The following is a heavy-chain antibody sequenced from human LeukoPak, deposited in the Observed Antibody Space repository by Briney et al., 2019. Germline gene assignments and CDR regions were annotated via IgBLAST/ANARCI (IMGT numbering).Heavy chain of an antibody. CDR1: GFAFSSYG. V-gene: IGHV3-30*03. Sequence: GRCLRLSCAASGFAFSSYGMHWVRQAPGKGLEWVAVISYDGSNKYYADSVKGRFTISRDNSKNTLYLQMNSLRAEDTAVYYCARWTDYGDYYFDYWGQGTLVTVSS. D-gene: IGHD4-17*01. J-gene: IGHJ4*02. CDR2: ISYDGSNK. CDR3: ARWTDYGDYYFDY.